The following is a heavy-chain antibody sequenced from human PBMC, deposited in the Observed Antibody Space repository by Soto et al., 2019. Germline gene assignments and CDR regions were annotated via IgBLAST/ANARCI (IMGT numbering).Heavy chain of an antibody. D-gene: IGHD2-21*02. V-gene: IGHV4-4*02. CDR3: AREIVTAGGNNYFDP. CDR2: VYHTGDT. Sequence: QVQLQESGPRLVKPSGSLSLTCGVSGGTVASSHWWSWVRQSPGGGLEWIGNVYHTGDTNFNPSLQSRVTISLDKSNNQFSLRLNSLTAADTAVYFCAREIVTAGGNNYFDPWGPGTLVTVSS. CDR1: GGTVASSHW. J-gene: IGHJ5*02.